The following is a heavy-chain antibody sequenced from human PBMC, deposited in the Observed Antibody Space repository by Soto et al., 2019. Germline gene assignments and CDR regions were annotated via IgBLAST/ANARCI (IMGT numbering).Heavy chain of an antibody. J-gene: IGHJ6*02. Sequence: VGSLRLSCAASGFSFSDYSMNWVRLAPGKGLEWISYIASSSRTIYYADSVKGRFTISRDDAKNSLYLQVNSLRDGDTAVYYWARGQGDYYYCAMDVWGQGTTVPVSS. CDR2: IASSSRTI. CDR1: GFSFSDYS. CDR3: ARGQGDYYYCAMDV. V-gene: IGHV3-48*02.